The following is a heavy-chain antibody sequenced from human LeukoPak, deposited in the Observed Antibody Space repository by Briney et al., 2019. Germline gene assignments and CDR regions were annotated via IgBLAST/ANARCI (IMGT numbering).Heavy chain of an antibody. CDR3: ARGRGLGVVSPYFDY. V-gene: IGHV3-48*01. Sequence: PGGSLRLSCAASGFTFSDYPMNWIRQAPGKGLEWVSNIRATSTTLHYQDYYADSVKGRFTTSRDNAKNSLYLQMDSLRVEDTAVYYCARGRGLGVVSPYFDYWGQGTLLTVSS. D-gene: IGHD3-3*01. CDR2: IRATSTTL. J-gene: IGHJ4*02. CDR1: GFTFSDYP.